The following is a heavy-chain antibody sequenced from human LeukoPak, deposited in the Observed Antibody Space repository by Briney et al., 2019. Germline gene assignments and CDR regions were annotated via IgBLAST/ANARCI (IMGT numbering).Heavy chain of an antibody. CDR2: ISYDGSNK. V-gene: IGHV3-30*18. Sequence: GGSLRLSCAASGVTFSSYGMHWVRQAPGKGLEWVAVISYDGSNKYYADSVKGRFTISRDNSKNTLYLQMNSLRAEDTAVYYCAKAAGYYDILTGYGMDVWGQGTTVTVSS. D-gene: IGHD3-9*01. J-gene: IGHJ6*02. CDR3: AKAAGYYDILTGYGMDV. CDR1: GVTFSSYG.